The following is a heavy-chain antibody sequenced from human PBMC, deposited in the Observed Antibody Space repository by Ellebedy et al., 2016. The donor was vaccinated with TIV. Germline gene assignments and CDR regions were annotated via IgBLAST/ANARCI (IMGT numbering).Heavy chain of an antibody. CDR2: IISISGAT. Sequence: AASVKVSCKASGGTFNNYASSWVRQAPGQGLEWVGGIISISGATQYAQDFQGRVTITADRSTSTAYMELSSLRSEDTAVYYCARSGPQEWEIMYWVLHYWGHGTLVTVSS. CDR3: ARSGPQEWEIMYWVLHY. D-gene: IGHD1-26*01. CDR1: GGTFNNYA. V-gene: IGHV1-69*13. J-gene: IGHJ4*01.